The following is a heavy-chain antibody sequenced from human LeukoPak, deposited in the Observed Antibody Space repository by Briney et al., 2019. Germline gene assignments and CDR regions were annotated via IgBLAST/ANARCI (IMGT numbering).Heavy chain of an antibody. V-gene: IGHV4-59*11. J-gene: IGHJ4*02. CDR2: ISYCGST. CDR3: ARDRWGITGTD. CDR1: GGSISSHY. D-gene: IGHD1-20*01. Sequence: PSETLSLTCTVSGGSISSHYWSWIRQPPGKGLQWIGYISYCGSTNYNPSLKSRVTISIDASRRQFSLKLSSVTAADTAVYYCARDRWGITGTDWGQGTLVTVSS.